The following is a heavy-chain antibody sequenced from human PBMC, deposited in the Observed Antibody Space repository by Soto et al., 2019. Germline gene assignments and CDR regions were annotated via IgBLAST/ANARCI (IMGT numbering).Heavy chain of an antibody. CDR2: ISGSGGST. J-gene: IGHJ4*02. D-gene: IGHD2-21*02. CDR3: ARLQISHLDPYYFDY. Sequence: GGSLRLSCAASGFTFSSYAMSWVRQAPGKGLEWVSAISGSGGSTYYADSVKGRFTISRDNSKNTLYLQMNSLRAEDTAVYYCARLQISHLDPYYFDYWGQGTLVTVSS. CDR1: GFTFSSYA. V-gene: IGHV3-23*01.